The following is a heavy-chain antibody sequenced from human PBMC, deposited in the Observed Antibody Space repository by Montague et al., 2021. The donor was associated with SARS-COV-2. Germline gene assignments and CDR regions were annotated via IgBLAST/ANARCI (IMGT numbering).Heavy chain of an antibody. CDR2: IYYGGST. J-gene: IGHJ4*02. D-gene: IGHD3-16*01. CDR3: AREAFGGVIDH. CDR1: GDSITSSF. Sequence: SETLSLTCTVSGDSITSSFWTWVRQPPGKGLEWIGYIYYGGSTNHTPSLKSRVTISVDVSKNQFSLKLSSVTAADTAVYYCAREAFGGVIDHWGLGTLVTVSS. V-gene: IGHV4-59*01.